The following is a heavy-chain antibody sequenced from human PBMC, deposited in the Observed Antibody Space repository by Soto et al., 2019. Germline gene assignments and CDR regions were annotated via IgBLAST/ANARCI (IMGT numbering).Heavy chain of an antibody. CDR2: IRGKAYSYAT. J-gene: IGHJ4*02. CDR3: TRLTYGDYGDY. V-gene: IGHV3-73*02. Sequence: EVQLVESGGGLVQPGGSLKLSCAASGFAFSGSAMHWVRQASGKGLEWVGRIRGKAYSYATAYAASVKGRFTISRDDSKNTAYLQMNSLKTEHTAVYYCTRLTYGDYGDYWGQGTLVTVSS. D-gene: IGHD4-17*01. CDR1: GFAFSGSA.